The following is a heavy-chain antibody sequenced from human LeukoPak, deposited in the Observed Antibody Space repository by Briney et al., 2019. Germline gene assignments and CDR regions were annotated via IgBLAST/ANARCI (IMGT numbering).Heavy chain of an antibody. CDR3: AREICGGDCYVDY. CDR2: IYYSGST. J-gene: IGHJ4*02. D-gene: IGHD2-21*02. CDR1: GGSISSSSYY. Sequence: SETLSLTCTVSGGSISSSSYYWGWIRQPPGKGLEWIGSIYYSGSTYYNPSLKSRVTISVDTSKNQFSLKLSSVTAADTAVYYCAREICGGDCYVDYWGQGTLVTVSS. V-gene: IGHV4-39*07.